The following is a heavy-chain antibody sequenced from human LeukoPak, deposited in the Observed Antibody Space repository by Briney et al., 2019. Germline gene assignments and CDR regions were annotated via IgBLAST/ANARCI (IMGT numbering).Heavy chain of an antibody. J-gene: IGHJ6*03. D-gene: IGHD3-9*01. V-gene: IGHV3-33*06. CDR1: GVTFSSNG. Sequence: GRSLRLSCTASGVTFSSNGMHWVRQAPGKGLEWVALLRFDGVNKYYADSVKGRFTISRDNSKNTLYLQMNSLRAEDTAVYYCAKVQGYDILTGYSDYMDVWGKGTTVTVSS. CDR3: AKVQGYDILTGYSDYMDV. CDR2: LRFDGVNK.